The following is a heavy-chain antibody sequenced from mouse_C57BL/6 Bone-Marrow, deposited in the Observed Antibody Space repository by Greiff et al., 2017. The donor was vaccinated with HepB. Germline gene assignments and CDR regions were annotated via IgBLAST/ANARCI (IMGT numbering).Heavy chain of an antibody. D-gene: IGHD1-1*01. CDR2: IDPENGDT. V-gene: IGHV14-4*01. CDR1: GFNIKDDY. J-gene: IGHJ4*01. CDR3: TTEGYYYGSSYAMDY. Sequence: VQLQQSGAELVRPGASVKLSCTASGFNIKDDYMHWVKQRPEQGLEWIGWIDPENGDTEYASKFQGKGTITADTSSNTAYLQLSSLTSEDTAVYYCTTEGYYYGSSYAMDYWGQGTSVTVSS.